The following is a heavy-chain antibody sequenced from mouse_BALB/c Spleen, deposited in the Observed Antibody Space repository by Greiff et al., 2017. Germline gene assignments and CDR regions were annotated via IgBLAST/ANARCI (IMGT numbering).Heavy chain of an antibody. CDR3: ARRGDYGYGYFDV. Sequence: EVQVVESGGGLVKLGGSLKLSCAASGFTFSSYYMSWVRQTPEKRLELVAAINSNGGSTYYPDTVKGRFTISRDNAKNTLYLQMSSLKSEDTALYYCARRGDYGYGYFDVWGAGTTVTVSS. D-gene: IGHD1-1*01. V-gene: IGHV5-6-2*01. J-gene: IGHJ1*01. CDR1: GFTFSSYY. CDR2: INSNGGST.